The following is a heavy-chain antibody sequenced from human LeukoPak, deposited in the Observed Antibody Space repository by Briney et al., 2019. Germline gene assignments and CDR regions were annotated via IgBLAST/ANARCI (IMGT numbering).Heavy chain of an antibody. CDR2: INPNSGGT. D-gene: IGHD3-10*01. CDR3: ARVGPYYYGSGSEY. Sequence: ASVKVSCKASGYTFTGYYMHWVRQAPGQGLEWMGWINPNSGGTNYAQKFQGRVTMTRDTSISTAYMELSGLRSDDTAVYYCARVGPYYYGSGSEYWGQGTLVTVSS. CDR1: GYTFTGYY. V-gene: IGHV1-2*02. J-gene: IGHJ4*02.